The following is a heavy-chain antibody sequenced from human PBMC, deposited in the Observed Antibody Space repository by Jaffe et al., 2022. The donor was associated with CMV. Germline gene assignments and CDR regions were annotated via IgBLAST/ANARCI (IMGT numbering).Heavy chain of an antibody. CDR1: GYTFTTYD. CDR2: MNPNSGNT. J-gene: IGHJ4*02. CDR3: ARGLGSSSWAAVDN. Sequence: QVQLVQSGAEVKKPGASVKVSCKASGYTFTTYDINWVRQAPGQGLEWVGWMNPNSGNTDFEQKFQGKITMTRNTSISTAYMELNNLRSEDTAVYYCARGLGSSSWAAVDNWGQGTLVTVSS. D-gene: IGHD6-13*01. V-gene: IGHV1-8*01.